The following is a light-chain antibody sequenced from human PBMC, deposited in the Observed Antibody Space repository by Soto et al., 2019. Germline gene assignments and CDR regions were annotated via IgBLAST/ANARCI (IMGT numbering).Light chain of an antibody. CDR2: GAS. CDR1: QSVSSN. V-gene: IGKV3-15*01. Sequence: EIVMTQSPATLSVSPGERATLSCRASQSVSSNLAWYQQKPGQAPRLLIFGASTRAPGIPARFSGSGSGTEFTLTISSLQSEDFAVYYCQQYINWPRTFGQGTKVDIK. J-gene: IGKJ1*01. CDR3: QQYINWPRT.